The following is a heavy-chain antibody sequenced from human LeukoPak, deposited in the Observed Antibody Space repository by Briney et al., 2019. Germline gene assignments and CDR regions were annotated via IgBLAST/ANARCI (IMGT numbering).Heavy chain of an antibody. D-gene: IGHD2-15*01. CDR2: ISDSGAYT. J-gene: IGHJ4*02. Sequence: GGSLRLSCAASGFTFSSCAMSWVRQAPGKGLEWVSAISDSGAYTYYADSVKGRFTISRDNSKNTLYLQMNSLRAEDTAVYYCAKHPRGDIVVVVAATHREYYFDYWGQGTLVTVSS. CDR1: GFTFSSCA. CDR3: AKHPRGDIVVVVAATHREYYFDY. V-gene: IGHV3-23*01.